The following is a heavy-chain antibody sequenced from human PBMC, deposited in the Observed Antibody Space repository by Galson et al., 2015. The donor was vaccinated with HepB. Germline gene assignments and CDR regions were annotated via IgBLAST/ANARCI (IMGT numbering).Heavy chain of an antibody. Sequence: SLRLSCAASGFTFSSYSMNWVRQAPGKGLEWVSSISSSSSYIYYADSVKGRFTISRDNAKNSLYLQMNSLRAEDTAVYYCAVDIVVVGLRGHNWFDPWGQGTLVTVSS. CDR3: AVDIVVVGLRGHNWFDP. V-gene: IGHV3-21*01. D-gene: IGHD2-15*01. CDR2: ISSSSSYI. CDR1: GFTFSSYS. J-gene: IGHJ5*02.